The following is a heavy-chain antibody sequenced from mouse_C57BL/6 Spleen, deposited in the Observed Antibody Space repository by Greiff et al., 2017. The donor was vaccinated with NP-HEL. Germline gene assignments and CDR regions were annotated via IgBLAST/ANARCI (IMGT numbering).Heavy chain of an antibody. V-gene: IGHV5-16*01. CDR1: GFTFSDYY. J-gene: IGHJ2*01. Sequence: DVQLVESEGGLVQPGRSMKLSCTASGFTFSDYYMAWVRQVPEKGLEWVANINYDGSSTYYLDSLKSRFIISRDNAKNILYLQMSSLKSEDTATYYCARAYYYGSSFDYWGQGTTLTVSS. CDR3: ARAYYYGSSFDY. CDR2: INYDGSST. D-gene: IGHD1-1*01.